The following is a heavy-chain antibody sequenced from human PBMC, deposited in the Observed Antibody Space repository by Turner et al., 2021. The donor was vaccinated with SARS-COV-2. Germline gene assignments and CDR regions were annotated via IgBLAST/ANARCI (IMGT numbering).Heavy chain of an antibody. CDR2: IYSGGST. V-gene: IGHV3-53*04. CDR1: VFTVSSNY. J-gene: IGHJ4*02. CDR3: AVATITYYFDY. Sequence: EVQLVESGGGLVQPGGSLRLSCAASVFTVSSNYMSWVRQAPGKGLEWVSVIYSGGSTYYADSVKGRFTISRHNSKNTLYLQMNSLRAEDTAVYYCAVATITYYFDYWGQGTLVTVSS. D-gene: IGHD5-12*01.